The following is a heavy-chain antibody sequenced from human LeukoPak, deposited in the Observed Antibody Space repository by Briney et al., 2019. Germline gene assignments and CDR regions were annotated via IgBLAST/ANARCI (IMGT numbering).Heavy chain of an antibody. CDR2: ISYDGSNK. V-gene: IGHV3-30*04. CDR1: GFTFSSYG. CDR3: ARYNSSSWLEDYFDY. Sequence: GGSLRLSCAASGFTFSSYGMHWVRQAPGKGLEWVAVISYDGSNKYYADSVKGRFTISRDNSKNTLYLQMDSLRAEDTAVYYCARYNSSSWLEDYFDYWGQGTLVTVSS. J-gene: IGHJ4*02. D-gene: IGHD6-13*01.